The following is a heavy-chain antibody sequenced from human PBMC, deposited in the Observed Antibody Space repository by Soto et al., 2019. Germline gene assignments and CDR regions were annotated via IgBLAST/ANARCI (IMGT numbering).Heavy chain of an antibody. CDR2: INPDGSEK. Sequence: EVQLVESGGGLVQPGGSLRLSCAATESMFRNYWMSWVRQAPGKGLEWVARINPDGSEKSHVDSAKGRFTISRDNAKNSLYLQMNSLRAEDTAVYYCAREAFWGQGTLVTVSS. J-gene: IGHJ4*02. V-gene: IGHV3-7*05. CDR3: AREAF. CDR1: ESMFRNYW.